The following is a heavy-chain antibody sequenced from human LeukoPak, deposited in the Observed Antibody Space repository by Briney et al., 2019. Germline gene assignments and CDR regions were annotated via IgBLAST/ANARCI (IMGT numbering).Heavy chain of an antibody. CDR3: ASRDTATGLD. CDR1: GGSFSGYY. Sequence: SETLSLTCAVYGGSFSGYYWSWIRQPPGKGLEWIGEINHSGSTNYNPSLKSRVTISVDTSKNQLSLKLSSVTAADTAVYYCASRDTATGLDWGQGTLVTVSS. V-gene: IGHV4-34*01. D-gene: IGHD5-18*01. CDR2: INHSGST. J-gene: IGHJ4*02.